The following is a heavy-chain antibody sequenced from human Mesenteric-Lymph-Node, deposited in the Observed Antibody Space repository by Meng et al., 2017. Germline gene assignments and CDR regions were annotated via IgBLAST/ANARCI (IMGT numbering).Heavy chain of an antibody. CDR3: AREGIEMATIYSFDY. J-gene: IGHJ4*02. CDR1: GFTFSDYY. CDR2: ISSSGSTI. Sequence: GGSLRLSCAASGFTFSDYYMSWIRQAPGKGLEWVSYISSSGSTIYYADSVKGRFTISRDNAKNSLYLQMNSLRSKDTAVYYCAREGIEMATIYSFDYWGQGTLVTVSS. V-gene: IGHV3-11*04. D-gene: IGHD5-24*01.